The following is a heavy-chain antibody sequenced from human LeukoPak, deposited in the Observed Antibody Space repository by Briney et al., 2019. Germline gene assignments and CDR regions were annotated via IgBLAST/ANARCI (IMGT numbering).Heavy chain of an antibody. Sequence: ASVKVSCKASGYTFTGYYMHWVRQAPGQGLEWMGWIIPNSGGTNYAQKFQGWVTMTRDTSISTAYMELSRLRSDDTAVYYCARSPVIGGTGTLNWFDPWGQGTLVTVSS. J-gene: IGHJ5*02. CDR3: ARSPVIGGTGTLNWFDP. D-gene: IGHD6-19*01. CDR2: IIPNSGGT. V-gene: IGHV1-2*04. CDR1: GYTFTGYY.